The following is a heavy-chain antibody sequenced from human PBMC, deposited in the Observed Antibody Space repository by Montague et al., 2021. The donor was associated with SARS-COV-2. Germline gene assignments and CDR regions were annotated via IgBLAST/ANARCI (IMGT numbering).Heavy chain of an antibody. D-gene: IGHD2-2*01. CDR3: ARLKAPYCSSTSCSSASWFDP. Sequence: SETLSLTCAVSGGSISSGTWWTWVRQPPGKGLEWFGSIYYSGSTYYNPPPKSRVTITVGTPKNQFSLKLSSVTAADTAAYYCARLKAPYCSSTSCSSASWFDPWGQGTLVTVSS. J-gene: IGHJ5*02. V-gene: IGHV4-39*01. CDR2: IYYSGST. CDR1: GGSISSGTW.